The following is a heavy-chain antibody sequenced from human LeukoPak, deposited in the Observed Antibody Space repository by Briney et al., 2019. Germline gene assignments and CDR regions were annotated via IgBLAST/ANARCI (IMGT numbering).Heavy chain of an antibody. J-gene: IGHJ4*02. Sequence: GGSLRLSCAGSGFTFSDFWMTWVRQTPGKGLEWVANIKEDGTEKNLVDSVKGRFTISRDNTKNLLFLEMNNLRGDDTAIYYCVRESRPGGAMGLYHNLDYWGQGTLVAVSS. CDR3: VRESRPGGAMGLYHNLDY. V-gene: IGHV3-7*01. CDR2: IKEDGTEK. D-gene: IGHD1-1*01. CDR1: GFTFSDFW.